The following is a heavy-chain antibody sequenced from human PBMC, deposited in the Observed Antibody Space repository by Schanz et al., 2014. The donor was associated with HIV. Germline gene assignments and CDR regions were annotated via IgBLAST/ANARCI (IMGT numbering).Heavy chain of an antibody. CDR2: ITWNSETR. CDR3: AKEEQQLGGVGGYHFDY. D-gene: IGHD6-13*01. J-gene: IGHJ4*02. Sequence: VQLQQWGAGLLKPSETLSLTCAVYGGSISSGGYYWNWIRQHPGKGLEWVSGITWNSETRGYADSVKGRFSISRDNAKNSLYLQMNSLRAEDTAVYYCAKEEQQLGGVGGYHFDYWGQGTLVTVSS. V-gene: IGHV3-9*01. CDR1: GGSISSGGYY.